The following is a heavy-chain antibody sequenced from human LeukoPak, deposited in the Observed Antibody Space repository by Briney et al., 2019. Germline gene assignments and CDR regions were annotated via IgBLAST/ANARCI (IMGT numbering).Heavy chain of an antibody. CDR3: ARDPSNSGSYQALYDY. D-gene: IGHD1-26*01. CDR1: GFTFSSYG. V-gene: IGHV3-30*03. CDR2: ISYDGSNK. J-gene: IGHJ4*02. Sequence: GGSLRLSCAASGFTFSSYGMHWVRQAPGKGLEWVAVISYDGSNKYYADSVKGRFTISRDNSKNTLYLQMNSLRAEDTAVYYCARDPSNSGSYQALYDYWGQGTLVTVSS.